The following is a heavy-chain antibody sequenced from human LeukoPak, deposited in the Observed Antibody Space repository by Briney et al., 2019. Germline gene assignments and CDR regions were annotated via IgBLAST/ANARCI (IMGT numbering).Heavy chain of an antibody. Sequence: SETLSLTCTVSGGSISSGGYFWSWIRQHPGKGLEWIGYIYYSGSTYYNPSLKSRVTISVDTSKNQFSLKLNSVTAADTAVYFCASDCSSTSCSTYYYYAMDVWGQGTTVTVS. D-gene: IGHD2-2*02. CDR2: IYYSGST. CDR3: ASDCSSTSCSTYYYYAMDV. V-gene: IGHV4-31*03. J-gene: IGHJ6*02. CDR1: GGSISSGGYF.